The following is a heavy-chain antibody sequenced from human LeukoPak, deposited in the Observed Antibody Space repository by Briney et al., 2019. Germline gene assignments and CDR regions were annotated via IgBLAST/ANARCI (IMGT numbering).Heavy chain of an antibody. CDR1: GGSISSYY. Sequence: PSETLSLTCTVSGGSISSYYWSWIRQPPGKGLEWIGYIYHSGSTNYNPSLKSRVTISVDTSKNQFSLKLSSVTAADTAVYYCARGYSSSWYAATLWFDPWGQGTLVTVSS. V-gene: IGHV4-59*01. D-gene: IGHD6-13*01. CDR2: IYHSGST. J-gene: IGHJ5*02. CDR3: ARGYSSSWYAATLWFDP.